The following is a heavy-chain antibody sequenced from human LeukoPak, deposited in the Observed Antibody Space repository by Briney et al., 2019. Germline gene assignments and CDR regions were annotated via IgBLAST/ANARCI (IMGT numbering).Heavy chain of an antibody. J-gene: IGHJ6*02. CDR1: GFTFSTYS. D-gene: IGHD3-10*01. V-gene: IGHV3-21*01. CDR3: ARDDPTGSGSSPMDV. Sequence: GGSLRLSCAASGFTFSTYSMNWVRQAPGKGLEWVSSISSGSSYVYYADSVKGRFTISRDNATNTLYLQMNRLRAEDTAVYYCARDDPTGSGSSPMDVWGQGTTVTVSS. CDR2: ISSGSSYV.